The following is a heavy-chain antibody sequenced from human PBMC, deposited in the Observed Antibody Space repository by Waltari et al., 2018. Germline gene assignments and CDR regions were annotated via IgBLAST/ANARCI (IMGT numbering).Heavy chain of an antibody. V-gene: IGHV1-3*01. J-gene: IGHJ5*02. D-gene: IGHD2-15*01. Sequence: QVQLVQSGAEVKKPGASVNVSCKASGYAFTSYAIHWMRQAPGERLEWMGWINSGNGNTRYVQKFQGRVSITMNTSATTVYMELSSLRSEDTAVYYCARGRTVVVVAATGRWFDPWGQGTLVTVSS. CDR3: ARGRTVVVVAATGRWFDP. CDR1: GYAFTSYA. CDR2: INSGNGNT.